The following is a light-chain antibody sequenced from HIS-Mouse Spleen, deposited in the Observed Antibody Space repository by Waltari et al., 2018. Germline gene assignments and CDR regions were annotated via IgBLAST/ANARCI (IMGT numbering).Light chain of an antibody. CDR3: SSYAGSNNWV. CDR2: EVS. Sequence: QSALTQPPSASGSPGQSVTISCTGTSSDVGGYNYGSWYQQHPGTAPKLMIYEVSTRPSGVPDRFSGSKSGNTASLTVSGLQAEDEADYYCSSYAGSNNWVFGGGTKLTVL. J-gene: IGLJ3*02. CDR1: SSDVGGYNY. V-gene: IGLV2-8*01.